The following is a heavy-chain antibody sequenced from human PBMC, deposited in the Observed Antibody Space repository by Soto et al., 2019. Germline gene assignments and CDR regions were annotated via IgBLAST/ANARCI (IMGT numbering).Heavy chain of an antibody. CDR2: ISWNSGSI. Sequence: EVQLVESGGGLVQPGRSLRLSCAASGFTFDDYAMHWVRQAPGKGLEWVSGISWNSGSIGYADSVKGLCTISRDNAKNSLYLQMNSLRAEDTALYSCAKGGQLLSGGGGYWGQGTLVTVSS. CDR3: AKGGQLLSGGGGY. V-gene: IGHV3-9*01. D-gene: IGHD2-2*01. J-gene: IGHJ4*02. CDR1: GFTFDDYA.